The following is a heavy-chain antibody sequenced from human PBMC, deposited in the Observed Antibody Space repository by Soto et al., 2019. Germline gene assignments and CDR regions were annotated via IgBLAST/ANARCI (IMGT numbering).Heavy chain of an antibody. CDR2: IIPILGIA. J-gene: IGHJ3*02. D-gene: IGHD1-26*01. CDR3: ARLIVGATTNAFDI. CDR1: GGTFSSYT. Sequence: ASVKVSCKASGGTFSSYTISWVRQAPGQGLEWMGRIIPILGIANYAQKFQGRVTITADKSTSTAYMELSSLRSEDTAVDYCARLIVGATTNAFDIWGQGTMVTVS. V-gene: IGHV1-69*02.